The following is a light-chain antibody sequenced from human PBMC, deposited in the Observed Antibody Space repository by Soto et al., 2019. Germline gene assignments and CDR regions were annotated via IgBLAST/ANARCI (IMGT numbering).Light chain of an antibody. V-gene: IGKV3-15*01. CDR1: QSVSNN. CDR2: QAS. Sequence: EIVMTQSPATLSVSPGERATLSCRASQSVSNNLAWFQQKPGQAPRLLIYQASTRATGVPATFSGSGSGTEFTLTISSLQSEDFAVYYCQQYYDRPGTFGQGTKVDIK. J-gene: IGKJ1*01. CDR3: QQYYDRPGT.